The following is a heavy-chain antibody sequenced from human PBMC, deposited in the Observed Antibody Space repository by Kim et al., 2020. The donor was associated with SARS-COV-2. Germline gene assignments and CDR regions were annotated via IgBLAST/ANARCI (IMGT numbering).Heavy chain of an antibody. CDR1: GFTFSSYA. CDR2: ISGSGGNT. D-gene: IGHD3-9*01. CDR3: AQGLRYFDWLPDLSYYYYGMDV. J-gene: IGHJ6*02. V-gene: IGHV3-23*01. Sequence: GGSLRLSCAASGFTFSSYAMSWVRQAPGKGLEWVSAISGSGGNTYYADSVKGRFTISRDNSKNTLYLQMNSLRAEDTAVYYCAQGLRYFDWLPDLSYYYYGMDVWGQGTTVTVSS.